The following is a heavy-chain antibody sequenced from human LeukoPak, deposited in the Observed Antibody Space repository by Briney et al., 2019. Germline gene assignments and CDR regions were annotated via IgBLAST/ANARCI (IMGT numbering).Heavy chain of an antibody. CDR2: VYYSGYT. CDR3: AKLSSSYWYFDY. CDR1: GDSIITISHY. D-gene: IGHD2-15*01. J-gene: IGHJ4*02. V-gene: IGHV4-39*01. Sequence: SETLSLTCTVPGDSIITISHYWAWIRQAPGKRLEWIGTVYYSGYTYYNPSLRTRLTMSIDTSQNQFSLRLSSVTAADTSIYYCAKLSSSYWYFDYWDQGALVAVSS.